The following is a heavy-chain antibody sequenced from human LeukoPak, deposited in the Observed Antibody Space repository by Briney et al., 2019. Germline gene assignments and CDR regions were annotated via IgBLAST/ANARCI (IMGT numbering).Heavy chain of an antibody. V-gene: IGHV3-23*01. D-gene: IGHD3-3*01. Sequence: PGGSLRLSCAASGFTFSSYTMSWVRQAPGKGLEWVSAISGSGGSTYYADSVKGRFTISRDNSKNTLYLQMNSLRAEDTAVYYCAKDSVPYYDFWSGYPRFDYWGQGTLVTVSS. CDR3: AKDSVPYYDFWSGYPRFDY. J-gene: IGHJ4*02. CDR2: ISGSGGST. CDR1: GFTFSSYT.